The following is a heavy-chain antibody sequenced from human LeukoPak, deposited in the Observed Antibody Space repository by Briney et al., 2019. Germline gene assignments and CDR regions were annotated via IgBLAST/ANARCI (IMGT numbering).Heavy chain of an antibody. D-gene: IGHD1-26*01. CDR3: ARAKWELRVLLGY. CDR2: IKQDGSEK. J-gene: IGHJ4*02. Sequence: GGSLRLSCAASGFTFSSYWMSWVRQAPGKGLEWVANIKQDGSEKYYVDSVKGRFIISRDNAKNSLYLQTNSLRAEDTAVYYCARAKWELRVLLGYWGQGTLVTVSS. V-gene: IGHV3-7*01. CDR1: GFTFSSYW.